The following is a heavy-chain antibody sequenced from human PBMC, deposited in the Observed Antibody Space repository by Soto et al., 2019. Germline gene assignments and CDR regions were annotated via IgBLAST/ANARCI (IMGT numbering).Heavy chain of an antibody. J-gene: IGHJ6*02. CDR2: ISYDGSSK. D-gene: IGHD5-18*01. V-gene: IGHV3-30*18. Sequence: VQLVESGGGVVQPGRSLRLTCAASGFTLSSYGMNWVRQAPGKGLEWVAVISYDGSSKYYADSVKGRLTISRDNSKKTLYLQMNSLRAEDTAVYYCAKDVIVGLGYRHGDSYYYGMDVWGQGTTVTVSS. CDR1: GFTLSSYG. CDR3: AKDVIVGLGYRHGDSYYYGMDV.